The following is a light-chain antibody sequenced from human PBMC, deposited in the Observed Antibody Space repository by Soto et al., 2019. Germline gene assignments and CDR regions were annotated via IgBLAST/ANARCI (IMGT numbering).Light chain of an antibody. J-gene: IGKJ5*01. CDR3: QQSYNSPFT. CDR1: QSVLSSSNNKNY. V-gene: IGKV4-1*01. CDR2: WAS. Sequence: DIVMTQSPESLAVSLGERATINCRSSQSVLSSSNNKNYLVWYQQKPVQPPKLLISWASTRESGVPDRFSGSGSGNDFTLTISSLQAEDVAVYYGQQSYNSPFTCGQGTRLEIK.